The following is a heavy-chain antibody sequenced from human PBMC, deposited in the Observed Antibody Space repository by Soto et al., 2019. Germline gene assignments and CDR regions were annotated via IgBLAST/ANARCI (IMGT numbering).Heavy chain of an antibody. Sequence: QVQLVESGGGVVQPGRSLRLSCAASGFTFSSYGMHWIRQAPGKGLEWVAVIWYDGSNKYYADSVKGRFTISRDHSKNTLYLQMNSLRAEDTAVYYCARVGKDKESSGWPDYWGQGTLVTVSS. D-gene: IGHD6-19*01. CDR1: GFTFSSYG. CDR3: ARVGKDKESSGWPDY. V-gene: IGHV3-33*01. J-gene: IGHJ4*02. CDR2: IWYDGSNK.